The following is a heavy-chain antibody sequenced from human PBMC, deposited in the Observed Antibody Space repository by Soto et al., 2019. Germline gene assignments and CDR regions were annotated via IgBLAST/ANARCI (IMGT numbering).Heavy chain of an antibody. V-gene: IGHV3-21*01. CDR3: ARWGGGEAGAFDI. J-gene: IGHJ3*02. Sequence: PGGSLRLSCAASGFTFSNFAMNWVRQAPGRGLEWVSSISSSSSYIYYADSVKGRFTISRDNAKNSLYLQMNSLRAEDTAVYYCARWGGGEAGAFDIWGQGTMVTVSS. CDR1: GFTFSNFA. D-gene: IGHD3-16*01. CDR2: ISSSSSYI.